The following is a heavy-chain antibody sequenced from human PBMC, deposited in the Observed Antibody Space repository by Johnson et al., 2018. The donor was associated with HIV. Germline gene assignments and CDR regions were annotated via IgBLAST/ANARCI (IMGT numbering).Heavy chain of an antibody. CDR1: GFTFSSYA. J-gene: IGHJ3*02. CDR2: ITSKTDGGTT. CDR3: ARAPKGGDYGEGAFDI. V-gene: IGHV3-15*01. Sequence: VQLVESGGGVVQPGRSLRLSCAASGFTFSSYAFHWVRQAPGQGLEWLGVITSKTDGGTTDYAAPVQGRFTISRDDSKNTLYLQMNSLKTEDTAVYYCARAPKGGDYGEGAFDIWGQGTMVTVSS. D-gene: IGHD4-17*01.